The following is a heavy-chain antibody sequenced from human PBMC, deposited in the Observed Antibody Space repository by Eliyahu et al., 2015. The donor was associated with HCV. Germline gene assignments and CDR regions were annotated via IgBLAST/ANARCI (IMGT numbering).Heavy chain of an antibody. Sequence: QVQLVQSGAEVEKPGSSVKVSCKASGDTFSXYTISWLRQAPXQGLEWMGGIIPIFGTANYAQKFQGRATITADESTTTAYMELSSLRSEDTAVYYCARSPHQYCSSTSCPFDYWGQGTLVTVSS. CDR1: GDTFSXYT. CDR2: IIPIFGTA. J-gene: IGHJ4*02. CDR3: ARSPHQYCSSTSCPFDY. V-gene: IGHV1-69*01. D-gene: IGHD2-2*01.